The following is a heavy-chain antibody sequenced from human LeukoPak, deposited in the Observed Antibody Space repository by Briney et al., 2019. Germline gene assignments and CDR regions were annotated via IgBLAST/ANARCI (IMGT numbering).Heavy chain of an antibody. Sequence: SETLSLTCTVSGGSISSYYWSWIRQPPGKGLEWIGYIYYSGSTNYNPSLKSRVTISVDTSKNQFSLKLSSVTAADTAVYYCARTASVYDFWSGYLQDAFDIWGQGTMVTVSS. CDR2: IYYSGST. CDR3: ARTASVYDFWSGYLQDAFDI. CDR1: GGSISSYY. V-gene: IGHV4-59*01. D-gene: IGHD3-3*01. J-gene: IGHJ3*02.